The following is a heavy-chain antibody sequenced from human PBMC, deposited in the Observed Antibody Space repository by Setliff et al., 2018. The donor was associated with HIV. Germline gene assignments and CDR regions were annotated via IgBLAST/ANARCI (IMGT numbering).Heavy chain of an antibody. Sequence: PGGSLRLSCAASGFTFSNYGMNWVRQAPGKGLEWVSYISGSSSTMYYADSVKGRFTISRDNDNNSLYLQMSGLSAEDTAVYYCARGPTTVTNYYYYYMDVWGKGTTVTV. V-gene: IGHV3-48*01. CDR3: ARGPTTVTNYYYYYMDV. CDR2: ISGSSSTM. D-gene: IGHD4-17*01. J-gene: IGHJ6*03. CDR1: GFTFSNYG.